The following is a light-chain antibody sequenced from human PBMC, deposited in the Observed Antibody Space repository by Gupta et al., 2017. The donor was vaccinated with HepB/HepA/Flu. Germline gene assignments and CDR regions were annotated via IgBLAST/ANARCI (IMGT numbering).Light chain of an antibody. CDR3: QSLDSDNDFGV. CDR2: AND. CDR1: AGSIASNV. Sequence: NFLLSQPPPWSASPGTPVTISCSGSAGSIASNVVQWYAQRPGRAPTTVIHANDHKPSGVPEGFSGSIDGSSNTASLTLSGLKTEDEADDDCQSLDSDNDFGVFGGGTKLTVL. V-gene: IGLV6-57*02. J-gene: IGLJ3*02.